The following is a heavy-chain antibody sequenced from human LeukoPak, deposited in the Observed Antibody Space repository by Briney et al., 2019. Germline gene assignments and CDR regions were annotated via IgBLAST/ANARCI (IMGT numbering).Heavy chain of an antibody. CDR2: ITDSGASS. CDR1: GFTFSSYA. Sequence: GGSLRLSCAASGFTFSSYAMGWVRQAPGKGLEWVSAITDSGASSYYTDSVKGRFTISRDNSKNTLYLQMNSLRAEDTAVFYCARAGDGHSSSWRGEPTFDYWGQGTLVTVSS. J-gene: IGHJ4*02. V-gene: IGHV3-23*01. D-gene: IGHD6-13*01. CDR3: ARAGDGHSSSWRGEPTFDY.